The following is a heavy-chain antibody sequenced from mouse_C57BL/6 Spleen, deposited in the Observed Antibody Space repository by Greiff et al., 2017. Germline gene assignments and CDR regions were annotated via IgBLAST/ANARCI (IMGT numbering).Heavy chain of an antibody. D-gene: IGHD2-5*01. V-gene: IGHV1-9*01. J-gene: IGHJ4*01. Sequence: VKLQQPGAELVKPGASVKMSCKASGYTFTGYWIEWVKQRPGHGLEWIGEILPGSGSTNYNEKFKGKATFTADTSSNTAYMQLSSLTTEDSAIYYCARASNYDPYYAMDYWGQGTSVTVSS. CDR2: ILPGSGST. CDR1: GYTFTGYW. CDR3: ARASNYDPYYAMDY.